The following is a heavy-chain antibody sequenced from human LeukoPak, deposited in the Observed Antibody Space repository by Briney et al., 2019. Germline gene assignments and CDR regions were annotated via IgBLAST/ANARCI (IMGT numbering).Heavy chain of an antibody. Sequence: SETLSLTCTVSGGSVSSGSYYWSWIRQPPGKGLEWIGYISYSGSTNYNPSLKSRLTMSVDRSKNQFSLKLSSVTAADTAVYYCATDRLYRGYSYGVDYWCQGTLVTVSS. D-gene: IGHD5-18*01. CDR2: ISYSGST. V-gene: IGHV4-61*01. J-gene: IGHJ4*02. CDR3: ATDRLYRGYSYGVDY. CDR1: GGSVSSGSYY.